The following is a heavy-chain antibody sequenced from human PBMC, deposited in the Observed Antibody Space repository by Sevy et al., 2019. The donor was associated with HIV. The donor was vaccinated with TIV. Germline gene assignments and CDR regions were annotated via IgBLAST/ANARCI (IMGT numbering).Heavy chain of an antibody. D-gene: IGHD5-18*01. CDR1: GYTFSDHF. CDR2: INPNSGDT. Sequence: ASVKVSCKASGYTFSDHFIHWVRQAPGQGLEWMGWINPNSGDTKYAQNFHGRVTLTRATSIGSGYIELTSLRSDDTAVYYCATHGGYRYGSLLDYWGQGTLVTVSS. CDR3: ATHGGYRYGSLLDY. V-gene: IGHV1-2*02. J-gene: IGHJ4*02.